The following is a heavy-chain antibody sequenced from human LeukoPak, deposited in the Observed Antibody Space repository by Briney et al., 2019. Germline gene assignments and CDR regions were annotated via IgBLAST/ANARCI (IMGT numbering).Heavy chain of an antibody. Sequence: PGGSLRLSCAASGFTFSSYEMHWVRQAPGKGLEWISYISSSGSTIYYADSVRGRFTISRDNAKNSLYLQMNSLRAGDTALYSCVREGNYYFDSWGQGTLVTVSS. D-gene: IGHD1-7*01. CDR3: VREGNYYFDS. CDR1: GFTFSSYE. J-gene: IGHJ4*02. V-gene: IGHV3-48*03. CDR2: ISSSGSTI.